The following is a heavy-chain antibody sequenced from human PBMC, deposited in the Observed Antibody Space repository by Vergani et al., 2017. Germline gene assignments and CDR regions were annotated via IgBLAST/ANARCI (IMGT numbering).Heavy chain of an antibody. CDR2: IIPIFGTA. CDR3: ARGDFSSTSYRSDAFDI. V-gene: IGHV1-69*01. CDR1: GGTFSSYA. D-gene: IGHD2-2*01. Sequence: QVQLVQSGAEVKKPGSSVKVSCKASGGTFSSYAISWVRQAPGQGLEWMGGIIPIFGTANYAQKFQGRVTITADESTGTAYMELSSLRSEDTAVYYCARGDFSSTSYRSDAFDIWGQGTMVTVSS. J-gene: IGHJ3*02.